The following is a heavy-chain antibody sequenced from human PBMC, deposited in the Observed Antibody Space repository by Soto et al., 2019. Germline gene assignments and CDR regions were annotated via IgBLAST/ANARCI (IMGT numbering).Heavy chain of an antibody. CDR2: IYYSGST. CDR1: GGSISSGGYY. D-gene: IGHD3-10*01. CDR3: AIVDYRENMDV. Sequence: SETLSLTCTVSGGSISSGGYYWSWIRQHPGKGLEWIGYIYYSGSTYYNQSLKSRVTISVDTSKNQFSLKLSSVTAVVTVVYYCAIVDYRENMDVWGKGTTVTVSS. V-gene: IGHV4-31*03. J-gene: IGHJ6*03.